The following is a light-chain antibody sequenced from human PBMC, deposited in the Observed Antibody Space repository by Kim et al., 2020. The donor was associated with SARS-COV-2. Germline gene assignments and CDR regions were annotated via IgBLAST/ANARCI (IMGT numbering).Light chain of an antibody. CDR2: GKN. Sequence: VALGQTVRITCQGDSLRSYYASWYQQKPGQAPVRVIYGKNNRPSGIPDRFSGSSSGNTASLTITGAQAEDEADYYCNSRDSSGNQVFGGGTQLTVL. J-gene: IGLJ2*01. CDR3: NSRDSSGNQV. CDR1: SLRSYY. V-gene: IGLV3-19*01.